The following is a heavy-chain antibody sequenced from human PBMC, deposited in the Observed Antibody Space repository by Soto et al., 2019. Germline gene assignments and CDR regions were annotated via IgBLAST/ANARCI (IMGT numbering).Heavy chain of an antibody. CDR2: ISGSGGST. V-gene: IGHV3-23*01. CDR1: GFTFSSYA. Sequence: QSGGSLRLSCAASGFTFSSYAMSWVRQAPGKGLEWVSAISGSGGSTYYADSVKGRFTISRDNSKNTLYLQMNSLRAEDTAVYYCAKDPKRSSSTSRNNWFDPWGQGTLITVSS. D-gene: IGHD2-2*01. CDR3: AKDPKRSSSTSRNNWFDP. J-gene: IGHJ5*02.